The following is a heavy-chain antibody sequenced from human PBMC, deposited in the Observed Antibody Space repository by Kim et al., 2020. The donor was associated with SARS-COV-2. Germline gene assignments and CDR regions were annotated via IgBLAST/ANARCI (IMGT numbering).Heavy chain of an antibody. CDR3: AKDGVRGGASYGMDV. CDR2: ISYDGSNK. D-gene: IGHD3-10*01. V-gene: IGHV3-30*18. Sequence: GGSLRLSCAASGFTFSSYGMHWVRQAPGKGLEWVAVISYDGSNKYYADSVKGRFTISRDNSKNTLYLQMNSLRAEDTAVYYCAKDGVRGGASYGMDVWGQGTTVTVSS. CDR1: GFTFSSYG. J-gene: IGHJ6*02.